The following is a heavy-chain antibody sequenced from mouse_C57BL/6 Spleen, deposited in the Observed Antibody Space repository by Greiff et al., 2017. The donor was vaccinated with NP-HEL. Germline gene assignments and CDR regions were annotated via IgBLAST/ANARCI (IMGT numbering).Heavy chain of an antibody. CDR1: GYTFTSYW. Sequence: VQLQQPGAELVKPGASVKLSCKASGYTFTSYWMHWVKQRPGQGLEWIGMIHPNSGSTNYNEKFKSKATLTVDKSSSTAYMQLSSLTSEDSAVYYCARSEFITTFDYWGQGTTLTVSS. V-gene: IGHV1-64*01. D-gene: IGHD1-1*01. CDR2: IHPNSGST. J-gene: IGHJ2*01. CDR3: ARSEFITTFDY.